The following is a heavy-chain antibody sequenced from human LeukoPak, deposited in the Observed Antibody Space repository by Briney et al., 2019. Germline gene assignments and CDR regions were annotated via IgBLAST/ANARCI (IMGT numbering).Heavy chain of an antibody. D-gene: IGHD3-3*01. CDR1: GYTLTELS. Sequence: ASVKVSCKVSGYTLTELSMHWVRPAPGKGLEWMGTFDPEDGERIYAQKLQGRVTMTEDTSTDTAYMEVNGLRSEDTAVYYCATRPDFWSGFVHWGQGTLVSVSS. CDR2: FDPEDGER. V-gene: IGHV1-24*01. CDR3: ATRPDFWSGFVH. J-gene: IGHJ4*02.